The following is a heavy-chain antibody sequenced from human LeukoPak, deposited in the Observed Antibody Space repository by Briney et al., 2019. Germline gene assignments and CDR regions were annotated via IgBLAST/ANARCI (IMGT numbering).Heavy chain of an antibody. CDR3: ARALRGGGDCYECMDV. V-gene: IGHV1-46*01. CDR1: GYTFTSYY. J-gene: IGHJ6*03. CDR2: INPSGGST. D-gene: IGHD2-21*01. Sequence: GASVKVSCKASGYTFTSYYMHWVRQAPGQGLEWMGIINPSGGSTSYAQKFQGRVTMTRDMSTSTVYMELSSLRSEDTAVYYCARALRGGGDCYECMDVWGKGTTVTISS.